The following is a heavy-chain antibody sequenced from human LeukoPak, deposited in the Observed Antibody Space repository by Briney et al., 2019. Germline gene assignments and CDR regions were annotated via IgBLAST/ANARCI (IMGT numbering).Heavy chain of an antibody. CDR1: GFTFSDYY. CDR3: ARDGMRYSSSWYPNWFDP. V-gene: IGHV3-11*05. Sequence: GGSLRLSGAASGFTFSDYYMSWIRQAPGKGLEWVSYISSSSSYTNYADSVKGRFTISRDNAKNSLYLQMNSLRAEDTAVYYCARDGMRYSSSWYPNWFDPWGQGTLVTVSS. CDR2: ISSSSSYT. J-gene: IGHJ5*02. D-gene: IGHD6-13*01.